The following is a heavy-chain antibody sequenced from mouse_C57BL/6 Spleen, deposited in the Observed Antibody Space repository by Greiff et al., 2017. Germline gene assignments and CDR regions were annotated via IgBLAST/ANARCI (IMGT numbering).Heavy chain of an antibody. CDR2: IWSGGST. CDR3: ARGGSNYAMDY. CDR1: GFSLTSYG. D-gene: IGHD1-1*01. Sequence: VKLQESGPGLVQPSQSLSITCTVSGFSLTSYGVHWVRQSPGKGLEWLGVIWSGGSTDYNAAFISRLSISKDNSKSQVFFKMNSLQADDTARYYCARGGSNYAMDYWGQGTSVTVSS. J-gene: IGHJ4*01. V-gene: IGHV2-2*01.